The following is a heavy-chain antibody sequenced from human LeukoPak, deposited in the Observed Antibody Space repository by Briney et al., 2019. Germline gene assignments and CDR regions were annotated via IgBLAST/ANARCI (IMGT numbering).Heavy chain of an antibody. J-gene: IGHJ4*02. Sequence: GGSLRLSCAASGFTFSSYSMNWVRQAPGKGLEWVSSISSSSSYIYYADSVKGRFTISRDNAKNSLYLQMSSLRAEDTAVYYCARKAITMIVTSGDYWGQGTLVTVSS. CDR2: ISSSSSYI. CDR3: ARKAITMIVTSGDY. V-gene: IGHV3-21*01. CDR1: GFTFSSYS. D-gene: IGHD3-22*01.